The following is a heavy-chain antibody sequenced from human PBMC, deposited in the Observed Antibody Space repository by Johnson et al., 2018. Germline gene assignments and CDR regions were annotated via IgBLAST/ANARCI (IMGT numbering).Heavy chain of an antibody. CDR1: GFTFSNYD. J-gene: IGHJ6*02. CDR2: MGTAGDT. CDR3: ARSRRVPAASYYYYGFDV. Sequence: VQLVESGGGLVQPGGSLRLSCVASGFTFSNYDMHWVRQATGEGLEWVSAMGTAGDTYYPGSVQGRFTISRENAKNSLYLQINSLSAGDTAVYYCARSRRVPAASYYYYGFDVWGQGTTVTVSS. V-gene: IGHV3-13*01. D-gene: IGHD2-2*01.